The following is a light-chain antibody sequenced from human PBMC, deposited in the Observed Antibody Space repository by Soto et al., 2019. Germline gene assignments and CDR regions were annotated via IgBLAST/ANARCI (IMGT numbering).Light chain of an antibody. CDR2: AAF. Sequence: DIQMTQSPSSLSASVGDRVTITCRASPSISRAVNGYQQKPGKAPKLLIYAAFSLQSGVPSRFSGSGSGKDFTLTISILQPEALATYYCPQSDRTPRTFGQGTKLEIK. CDR3: PQSDRTPRT. V-gene: IGKV1-39*01. CDR1: PSISRA. J-gene: IGKJ2*01.